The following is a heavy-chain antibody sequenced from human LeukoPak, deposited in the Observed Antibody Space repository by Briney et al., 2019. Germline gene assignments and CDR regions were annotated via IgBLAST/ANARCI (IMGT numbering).Heavy chain of an antibody. CDR1: GFTFSSYG. Sequence: GGSLRLSCAASGFTFSSYGMHWVRQAPGKGLEWVAFIRYDGSNKYYADSVKGRFTISRDNSKNTLYLQMNSLRAEDTAVYYCAKVGKTENYYGSGRFSYYYYMDVWGKGTTVTISS. CDR2: IRYDGSNK. J-gene: IGHJ6*03. V-gene: IGHV3-30*02. D-gene: IGHD3-10*01. CDR3: AKVGKTENYYGSGRFSYYYYMDV.